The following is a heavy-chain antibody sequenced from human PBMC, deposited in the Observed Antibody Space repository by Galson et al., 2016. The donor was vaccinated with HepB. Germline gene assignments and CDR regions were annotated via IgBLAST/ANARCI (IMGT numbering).Heavy chain of an antibody. D-gene: IGHD1-1*01. J-gene: IGHJ6*02. V-gene: IGHV3-30*04. Sequence: SLRLSCAASGFTFSRYAMNWVRQAPGKGLEWMAVILYDGSNKYYADSVKGRFTISRDNSKNTLYLQVNSLRTEDTAVYYCARSGGAPRAYDYYGLDVGGQGTTVTVSS. CDR1: GFTFSRYA. CDR2: ILYDGSNK. CDR3: ARSGGAPRAYDYYGLDV.